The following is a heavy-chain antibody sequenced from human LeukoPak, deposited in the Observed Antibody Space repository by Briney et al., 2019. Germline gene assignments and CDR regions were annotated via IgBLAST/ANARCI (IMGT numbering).Heavy chain of an antibody. Sequence: PGGSLRLSCAASGFTFSDYYMSWIRQAPGKGLKWVSYISSGGNTLYYADSVKGRFTISRDNAKNALYLQMNSLKAEDTAVYYCSRGSISVAAAGRIDYWGQGTLVTVSS. J-gene: IGHJ4*02. CDR3: SRGSISVAAAGRIDY. D-gene: IGHD6-13*01. CDR1: GFTFSDYY. V-gene: IGHV3-11*01. CDR2: ISSGGNTL.